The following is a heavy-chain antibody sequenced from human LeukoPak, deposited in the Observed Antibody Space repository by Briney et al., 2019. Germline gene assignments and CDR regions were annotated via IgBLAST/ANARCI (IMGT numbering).Heavy chain of an antibody. CDR2: IWYDGSNK. J-gene: IGHJ4*02. CDR1: GFTFSSYG. D-gene: IGHD1-26*01. Sequence: GGSLRLSCAASGFTFSSYGMHWVRQAPGKGLEWVAVIWYDGSNKYYADSVKGRFTISRDNSKNTLYLQMNSLRAEDTAVYYCARGGHSGSYGFDYWGQGTLVTVSS. V-gene: IGHV3-33*01. CDR3: ARGGHSGSYGFDY.